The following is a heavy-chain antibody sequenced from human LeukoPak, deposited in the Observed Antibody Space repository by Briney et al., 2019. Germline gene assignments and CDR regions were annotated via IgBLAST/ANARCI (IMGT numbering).Heavy chain of an antibody. Sequence: ASVKVSCKASGGTFSSYAISWVRQAPGQGLEWMGRIIPILGIANYAQKFQGRVTITADKSTSTAYMELSSLRSEDTAVYYCASAYCGGDCYSSNWFDPWGQGTLVTVS. D-gene: IGHD2-21*02. CDR2: IIPILGIA. CDR3: ASAYCGGDCYSSNWFDP. V-gene: IGHV1-69*04. J-gene: IGHJ5*02. CDR1: GGTFSSYA.